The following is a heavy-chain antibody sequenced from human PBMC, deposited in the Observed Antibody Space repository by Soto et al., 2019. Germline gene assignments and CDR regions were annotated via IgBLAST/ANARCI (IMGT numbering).Heavy chain of an antibody. CDR3: ARRGSSSWYGY. D-gene: IGHD6-13*01. Sequence: QLQLQESGPGLVKPSETLSLTCTVSGGSISSSSYYWGWIRQPPGKGLEWIESIYYSGSTYYNPSLKSRVTIPVDTSKNQFSLTLSSVTAADTAVYYCARRGSSSWYGYWGQGTLVTVSS. J-gene: IGHJ4*02. CDR2: IYYSGST. V-gene: IGHV4-39*01. CDR1: GGSISSSSYY.